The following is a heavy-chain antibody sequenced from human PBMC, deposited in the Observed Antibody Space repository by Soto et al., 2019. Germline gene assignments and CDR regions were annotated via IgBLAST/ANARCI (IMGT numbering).Heavy chain of an antibody. Sequence: GASVKVSCKASGYTFTSYGISWVRQAPGKGLEWMGWISAYNGNTNYAQKLQGRVTMTTDTSTSTAYMELRSLRSDDTAVYYCARDCGDYGDYEVWFDPWGQGTLVTVSS. CDR3: ARDCGDYGDYEVWFDP. CDR2: ISAYNGNT. D-gene: IGHD4-17*01. J-gene: IGHJ5*02. CDR1: GYTFTSYG. V-gene: IGHV1-18*04.